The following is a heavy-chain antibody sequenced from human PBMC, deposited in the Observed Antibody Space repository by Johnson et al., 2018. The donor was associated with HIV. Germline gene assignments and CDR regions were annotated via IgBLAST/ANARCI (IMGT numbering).Heavy chain of an antibody. CDR1: GFTFSSYA. J-gene: IGHJ3*02. CDR2: ITYDGRNT. V-gene: IGHV3-30-3*02. CDR3: AKPHQYDSSGYWSGRDASDI. Sequence: QVQLVESGGGVVQPGRSLRLSCAASGFTFSSYAIHWVRQAPGKGLEWVAVITYDGRNTYYADSVKGRFTISRDNSKNTLYLQMNSLTPEDTAVYYCAKPHQYDSSGYWSGRDASDIWGQGTMVTVSS. D-gene: IGHD3-22*01.